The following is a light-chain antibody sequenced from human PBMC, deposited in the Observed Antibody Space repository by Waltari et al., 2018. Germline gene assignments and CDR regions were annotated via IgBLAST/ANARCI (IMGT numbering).Light chain of an antibody. Sequence: EIVMTQSPVSLTVTPGEPASISCTVSQSLLHTTGYNYLDWYVQKPGQSPQLLIYVASNRPSGVPDRISGSGSGTDFTLKISRVEAEDVGVYYCMQTLQTPITFGQGTRLEIK. CDR3: MQTLQTPIT. CDR2: VAS. CDR1: QSLLHTTGYNY. V-gene: IGKV2-28*01. J-gene: IGKJ5*01.